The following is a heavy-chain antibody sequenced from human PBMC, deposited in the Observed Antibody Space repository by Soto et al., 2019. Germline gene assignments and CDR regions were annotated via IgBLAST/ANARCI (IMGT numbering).Heavy chain of an antibody. CDR2: IFSADNT. D-gene: IGHD3-3*01. Sequence: GGSLRLSCAASGFTVSSNYLSWVRQAPGKGLEWVSVIFSADNTHYADSVKGRFTISRDNSKNTVFLQMNSLRAEDTAVYYCAITGAGYYIVWGQGTPVTGSS. J-gene: IGHJ4*02. CDR1: GFTVSSNY. V-gene: IGHV3-53*01. CDR3: AITGAGYYIV.